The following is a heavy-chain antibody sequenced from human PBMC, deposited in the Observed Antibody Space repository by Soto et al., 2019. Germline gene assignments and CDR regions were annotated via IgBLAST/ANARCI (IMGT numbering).Heavy chain of an antibody. CDR2: IWYDGSNK. CDR3: ARDLSYISGWYDDTTIDY. CDR1: GFTFSSYG. J-gene: IGHJ4*01. D-gene: IGHD6-19*01. Sequence: PGGSLRLSCAASGFTFSSYGMHWVRQAPGKGLEWVAVIWYDGSNKYYADSVKGRFTISRDNSKNTLYLQMNSLRAEDTAVYYCARDLSYISGWYDDTTIDYLGQGTLVTVSS. V-gene: IGHV3-33*01.